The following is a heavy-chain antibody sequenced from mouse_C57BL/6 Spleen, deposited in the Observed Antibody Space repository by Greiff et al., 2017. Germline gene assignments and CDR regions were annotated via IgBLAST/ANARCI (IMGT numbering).Heavy chain of an antibody. CDR2: IDPSDSET. CDR3: ARDNYYSSSSLYFDG. D-gene: IGHD1-1*01. V-gene: IGHV1-52*01. CDR1: GYTFTSYW. J-gene: IGHJ2*01. Sequence: VQLQQPGAELVRPGSSVKLSCKASGYTFTSYWMHWVKQRPIQGLEWIGNIDPSDSETHYNQKFKDKATLTVDKSSSTAYMQLSSLTSEYSAVYDCARDNYYSSSSLYFDGWGQGTTLTVSS.